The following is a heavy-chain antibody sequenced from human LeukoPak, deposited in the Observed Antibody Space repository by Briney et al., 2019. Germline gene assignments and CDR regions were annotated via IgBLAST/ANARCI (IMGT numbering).Heavy chain of an antibody. CDR3: ARMRSPNYDILTGYPGFNWFDP. J-gene: IGHJ5*02. V-gene: IGHV1-2*02. D-gene: IGHD3-9*01. CDR1: GYTFTSYG. Sequence: ASVKVSCKASGYTFTSYGISWVRQAPGQGLEWMGWINPNSGGTNYAQKFQGRVTMTRDTSISTAYMELSRLRSDDTAVYYCARMRSPNYDILTGYPGFNWFDPWGQGTLVTVSS. CDR2: INPNSGGT.